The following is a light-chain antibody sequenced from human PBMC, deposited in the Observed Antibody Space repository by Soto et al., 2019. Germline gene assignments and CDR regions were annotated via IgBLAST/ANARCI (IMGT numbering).Light chain of an antibody. Sequence: QSVLTQPRSVSGSPGQSVTISCTGTSSDDGAYNYVSWYQQHPGKAPKLMTYDVSKRPSGVPDRFSGSKSGNTASLTISGLQAEDEADYYCCSYADNYSYVFGTGTKVTVL. V-gene: IGLV2-11*01. CDR3: CSYADNYSYV. CDR2: DVS. CDR1: SSDDGAYNY. J-gene: IGLJ1*01.